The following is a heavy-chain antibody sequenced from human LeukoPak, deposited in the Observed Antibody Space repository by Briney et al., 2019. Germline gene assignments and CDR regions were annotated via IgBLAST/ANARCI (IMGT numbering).Heavy chain of an antibody. D-gene: IGHD4-17*01. CDR1: GGSINSGAYY. CDR2: IYYSGST. J-gene: IGHJ5*02. CDR3: ARGRTVPPGSNWFDP. V-gene: IGHV4-31*03. Sequence: SETLSLTCTVSGGSINSGAYYWNWIRQHPGKGLEWLGYIYYSGSTNYNPSLKSRVTISVDTSKNQFSLKLSSVTAADTAVYYCARGRTVPPGSNWFDPWGQGTLVTVSS.